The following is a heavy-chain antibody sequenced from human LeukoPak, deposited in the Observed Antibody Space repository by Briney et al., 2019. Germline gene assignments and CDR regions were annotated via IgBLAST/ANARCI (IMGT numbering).Heavy chain of an antibody. Sequence: PWGSLRLSCAASGFSFSSYSMTWVRQAPGKGLEWVSSISSSSSYIDYADSVKGRFTISRDNAENSLYLQMSSLRAEDTAVYYCARGLYGSGSKDSQFDYWGQGTLVTVSS. CDR2: ISSSSSYI. CDR3: ARGLYGSGSKDSQFDY. V-gene: IGHV3-21*01. D-gene: IGHD3-10*01. CDR1: GFSFSSYS. J-gene: IGHJ4*02.